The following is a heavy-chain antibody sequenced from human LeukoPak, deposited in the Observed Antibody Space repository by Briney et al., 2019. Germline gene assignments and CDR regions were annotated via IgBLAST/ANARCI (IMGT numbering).Heavy chain of an antibody. CDR1: GFTFSSYS. V-gene: IGHV3-48*01. D-gene: IGHD4-17*01. J-gene: IGHJ5*02. CDR2: ISSSSSTI. CDR3: ARPYGDYVSGWFDP. Sequence: GGSLRLSCAASGFTFSSYSMNWVRQAPGKGLEWVSYISSSSSTIYYADSVKGRFTISRDNAKNSLYLQMNSLRAEDTAVYYCARPYGDYVSGWFDPWGQGTPVTVSS.